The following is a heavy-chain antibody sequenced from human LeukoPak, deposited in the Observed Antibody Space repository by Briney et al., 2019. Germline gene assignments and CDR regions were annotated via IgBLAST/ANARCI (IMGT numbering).Heavy chain of an antibody. CDR2: IYYSGST. CDR1: GGSISNSDYY. CDR3: AREVWTTGDYFDY. D-gene: IGHD7-27*01. Sequence: SETLSLTCTVSGGSISNSDYYWDWIRQPPGKGLEWIGYIYYSGSTNYNPSLKSRVTISVGTSKNQFSLKLSSVTAADTAVYYCAREVWTTGDYFDYWGQGTLVTVSS. J-gene: IGHJ4*02. V-gene: IGHV4-61*08.